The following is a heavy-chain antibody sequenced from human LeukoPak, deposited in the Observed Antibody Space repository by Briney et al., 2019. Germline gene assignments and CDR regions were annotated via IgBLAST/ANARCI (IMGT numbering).Heavy chain of an antibody. CDR1: GGSISSSSYY. CDR2: IYYSGST. V-gene: IGHV4-39*07. D-gene: IGHD3-22*01. CDR3: ARVTGYMIEDYFDY. Sequence: SETLSLTCTVSGGSISSSSYYWGWVRKPPGRGVEWIGSIYYSGSTYYNPSLKSQVTISVDTSKNQFSLKLSSVTAADTAVYYCARVTGYMIEDYFDYWGQGTLVTVSS. J-gene: IGHJ4*02.